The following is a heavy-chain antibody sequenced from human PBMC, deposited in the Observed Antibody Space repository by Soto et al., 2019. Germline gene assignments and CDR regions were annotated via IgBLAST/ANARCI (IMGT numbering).Heavy chain of an antibody. D-gene: IGHD3-10*01. J-gene: IGHJ6*02. Sequence: SETLSLTYTVSGGTISSYYWSWIRQPPGKGLEWIGYIYYSVSTNYTPSLKSRVTISVDTSHNQFSLKRSSVTAADTAVYYCARGDSLLWFGEKVYYGMDVWGQGTTVTVSS. CDR3: ARGDSLLWFGEKVYYGMDV. CDR1: GGTISSYY. CDR2: IYYSVST. V-gene: IGHV4-59*01.